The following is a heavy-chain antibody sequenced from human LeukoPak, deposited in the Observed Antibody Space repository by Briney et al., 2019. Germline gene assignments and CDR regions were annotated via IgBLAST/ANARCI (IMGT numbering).Heavy chain of an antibody. Sequence: MSSETLSLTCTVSGGSISSYYWSWIRQPAGKGLEWIGRIYTSGSTNYNPSLKSRVTISVDTSKNQFSLKLSSVTAADTAVYYCARHFSDGFQLYYFDYWGQGTLVTVSS. J-gene: IGHJ4*02. D-gene: IGHD5-24*01. CDR3: ARHFSDGFQLYYFDY. CDR2: IYTSGST. CDR1: GGSISSYY. V-gene: IGHV4-4*07.